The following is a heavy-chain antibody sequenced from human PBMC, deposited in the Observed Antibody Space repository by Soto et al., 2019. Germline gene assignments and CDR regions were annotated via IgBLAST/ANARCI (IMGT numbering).Heavy chain of an antibody. CDR2: TYYRSKGYN. Sequence: PSQTLSLTCAISGDSVSSNSAAWKWIRKSPSRGLEWLGRTYYRSKGYNAYAHSVKSRITINPHTSKNQFSLQLNSVTPEETAVYSCARSRSQTYNWFGPWGQGTLVTVSS. CDR3: ARSRSQTYNWFGP. CDR1: GDSVSSNSAA. V-gene: IGHV6-1*01. J-gene: IGHJ5*02.